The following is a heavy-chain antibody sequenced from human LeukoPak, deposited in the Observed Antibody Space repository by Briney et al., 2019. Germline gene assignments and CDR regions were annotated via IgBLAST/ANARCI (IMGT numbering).Heavy chain of an antibody. Sequence: GGSLRLSCAASGFTFSSYAMSWVRQAPGKGLEWVSAISGSGDDTNYSDSVKGRFTISRDNSKNTLYMQMNSLRAEDTAVYYCARRSGIAVAGAFDYWGQGTLVTVSS. CDR2: ISGSGDDT. D-gene: IGHD6-19*01. CDR3: ARRSGIAVAGAFDY. J-gene: IGHJ4*02. V-gene: IGHV3-23*01. CDR1: GFTFSSYA.